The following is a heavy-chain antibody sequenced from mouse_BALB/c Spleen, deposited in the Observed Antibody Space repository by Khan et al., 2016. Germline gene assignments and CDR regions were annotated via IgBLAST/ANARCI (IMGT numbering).Heavy chain of an antibody. Sequence: QIQLVQSGPELKKPGETVKISCKASGYTFTDYSMHWVKQTPGEGLKWLGWISTETGEPTYVDDFKGRFVFSLETSARTAYLQINNLKKEDTATYFCVIDWDLDYWGQGTTLTVSS. V-gene: IGHV9-2-1*01. CDR1: GYTFTDYS. D-gene: IGHD4-1*01. CDR3: VIDWDLDY. CDR2: ISTETGEP. J-gene: IGHJ2*01.